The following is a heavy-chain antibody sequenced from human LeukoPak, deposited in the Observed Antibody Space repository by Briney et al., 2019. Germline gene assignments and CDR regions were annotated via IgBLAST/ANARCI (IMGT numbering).Heavy chain of an antibody. CDR3: AKDLLGDALITMVRGVIMDFDY. V-gene: IGHV3-30*18. CDR2: ISYDGSNK. J-gene: IGHJ4*02. CDR1: GFTLSSYG. Sequence: GGSLRLSCAASGFTLSSYGMHWVRQAPGKGLEWVAVISYDGSNKYYADSVKGRFTISRDNSKNTLYLQMNSLRAEDTAVYYCAKDLLGDALITMVRGVIMDFDYWGQGTLVTVSS. D-gene: IGHD3-10*01.